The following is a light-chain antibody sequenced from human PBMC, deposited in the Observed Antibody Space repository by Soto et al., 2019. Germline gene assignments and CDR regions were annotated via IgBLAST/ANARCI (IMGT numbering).Light chain of an antibody. J-gene: IGKJ4*01. CDR2: AAS. V-gene: IGKV1D-16*01. Sequence: DVQMTQSPSSLSASVGDRVTITCRASQDINSYLAWYQQKPGNAPKSLIYAASSLQTGVPSRSSGSESGTDFTLTINNLQPEDSATYYCQQYNIYPLTFGGGTKVEIK. CDR3: QQYNIYPLT. CDR1: QDINSY.